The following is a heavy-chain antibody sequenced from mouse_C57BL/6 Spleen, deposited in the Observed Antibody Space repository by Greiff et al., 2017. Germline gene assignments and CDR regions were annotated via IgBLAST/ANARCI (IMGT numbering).Heavy chain of an antibody. V-gene: IGHV1-58*01. D-gene: IGHD2-5*01. Sequence: VQLKESGAELVRPGSSVKMSCKTSGYTFTSYGINWVKQRPGQGLEWIGYIYIGNGYTEYNEKFKGKATLTSDTSSSTAYMQLSSLTSEDSAIYFCARSEKFDSNSSSFAYWGQGTLVTVSA. CDR1: GYTFTSYG. CDR2: IYIGNGYT. CDR3: ARSEKFDSNSSSFAY. J-gene: IGHJ3*01.